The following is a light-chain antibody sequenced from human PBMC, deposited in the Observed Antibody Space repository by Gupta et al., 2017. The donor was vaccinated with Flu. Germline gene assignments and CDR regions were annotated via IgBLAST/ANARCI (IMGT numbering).Light chain of an antibody. CDR1: QSISTW. J-gene: IGKJ2*01. Sequence: PSTRSASVGDTVTITCRASQSISTWLAWYQQKSGKAPKLLIYKAPSLGSGVPSRFGGSGSGTEFSLTITGLQPDDSATYYCQQYHSLLYTFGQGTKLQIK. CDR2: KAP. CDR3: QQYHSLLYT. V-gene: IGKV1-5*03.